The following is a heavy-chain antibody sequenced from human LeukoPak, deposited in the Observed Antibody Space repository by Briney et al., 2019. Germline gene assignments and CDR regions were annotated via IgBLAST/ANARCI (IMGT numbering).Heavy chain of an antibody. CDR2: IYYSGST. CDR3: ARAKWLRSFYDY. Sequence: SETLSLTCTVSGGSISSYYWSWIRQPPGKGLEWIGYIYYSGSTNYNPSLKSRVTISVDTSKNQFSLKLSSVTAADTAVYYCARAKWLRSFYDYWGQGTLATVSS. D-gene: IGHD5-12*01. J-gene: IGHJ4*02. V-gene: IGHV4-59*01. CDR1: GGSISSYY.